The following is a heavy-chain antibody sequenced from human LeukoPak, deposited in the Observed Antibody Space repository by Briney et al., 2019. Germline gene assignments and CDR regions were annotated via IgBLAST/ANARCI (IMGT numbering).Heavy chain of an antibody. Sequence: GGSLRLSCAASGFTFSSYGMHWVRQAPGKGLEWVAFIRYDGRNKYYADSVKGRFTISRDNSKNTPYLEMNSLRAEDTAVYYCAKTTVTSYYFDYWGQGTLVTVSS. J-gene: IGHJ4*02. CDR3: AKTTVTSYYFDY. CDR1: GFTFSSYG. CDR2: IRYDGRNK. D-gene: IGHD4-11*01. V-gene: IGHV3-30*02.